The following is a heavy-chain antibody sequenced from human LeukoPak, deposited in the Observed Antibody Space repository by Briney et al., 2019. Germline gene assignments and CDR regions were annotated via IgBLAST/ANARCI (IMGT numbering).Heavy chain of an antibody. V-gene: IGHV1-2*02. D-gene: IGHD6-19*01. CDR1: GYTFTGYY. CDR3: ARDSKVTGTSFDS. CDR2: MNIDSGGT. J-gene: IGHJ4*02. Sequence: ASVKVSCKASGYTFTGYYIHWVRQAPGQGLEWMGWMNIDSGGTKYAQKFQGRVTMTRDTSISTAFMDLTRLRSDDTAVYYCARDSKVTGTSFDSWGQGTLVTVSS.